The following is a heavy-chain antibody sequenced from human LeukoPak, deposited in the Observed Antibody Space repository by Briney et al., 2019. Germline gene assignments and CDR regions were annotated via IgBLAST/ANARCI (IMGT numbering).Heavy chain of an antibody. CDR1: GGSFSGYY. D-gene: IGHD2-2*01. Sequence: SETLSLTCAVYGGSFSGYYWSWIRQPPGKGLEWIGEINHSGSTNYNPSLKSRVTISVDTSKNQFSLKLSSVTAADTAVYYCARGREGYQLLPFDYWGQGTLVTVSS. J-gene: IGHJ4*02. CDR2: INHSGST. V-gene: IGHV4-34*01. CDR3: ARGREGYQLLPFDY.